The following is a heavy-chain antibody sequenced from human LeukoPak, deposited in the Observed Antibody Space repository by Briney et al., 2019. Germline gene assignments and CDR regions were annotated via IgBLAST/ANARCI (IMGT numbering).Heavy chain of an antibody. J-gene: IGHJ4*02. Sequence: GGSLRLSCAASGFTLSDYYMIWVRQAPGKGLEWVSYISYTGDSIYYADSVKGRFTISRDNAKNSVYLQMNSLRAEDTALYYCARPRRGYSYGFFDYWGQGTLVSVSS. D-gene: IGHD5-18*01. CDR3: ARPRRGYSYGFFDY. CDR1: GFTLSDYY. CDR2: ISYTGDSI. V-gene: IGHV3-11*04.